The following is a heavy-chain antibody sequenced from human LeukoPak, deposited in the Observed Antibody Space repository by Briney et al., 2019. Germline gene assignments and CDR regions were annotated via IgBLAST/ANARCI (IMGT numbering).Heavy chain of an antibody. CDR1: GGTFSSYA. CDR3: ANQHEHWLGYYGMDV. V-gene: IGHV1-69*04. J-gene: IGHJ6*02. CDR2: IIPILGIA. Sequence: GASVTVSCKASGGTFSSYAISWVRQAPGQGLEWMGRIIPILGIANYAQKFQGRVTITADKSTSTAYMELSSLRSEDTAVYYCANQHEHWLGYYGMDVWGQGTTVTVSS. D-gene: IGHD3-9*01.